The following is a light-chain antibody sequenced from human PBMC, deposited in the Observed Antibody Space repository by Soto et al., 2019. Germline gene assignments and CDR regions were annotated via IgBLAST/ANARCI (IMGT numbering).Light chain of an antibody. CDR3: MLYMGSGIYV. CDR1: SGSVSSGYY. V-gene: IGLV8-61*01. CDR2: NTN. J-gene: IGLJ1*01. Sequence: QAVVTQEPSFSASPGGTVTLTCGLSSGSVSSGYYPSWYQRTPGQSPRPLMYNTNTRSSGVPDRFSGSILGDKAALTITGAQADDESEYYCMLYMGSGIYVFGTGTKVTVL.